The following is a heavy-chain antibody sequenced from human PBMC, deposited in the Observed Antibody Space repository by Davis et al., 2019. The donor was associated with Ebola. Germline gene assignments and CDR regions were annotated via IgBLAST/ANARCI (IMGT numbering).Heavy chain of an antibody. Sequence: ASVKVSCKASGYAFTGYYIYWVRQAPGLGLECMGWINPNSGGTSYSQKFQGRVTMTRDTSITTAYMELNSLDSDDTAVYYCARVAYGGQWRWFDPWGQGTLVTVSS. D-gene: IGHD4-23*01. J-gene: IGHJ5*02. V-gene: IGHV1-2*02. CDR3: ARVAYGGQWRWFDP. CDR2: INPNSGGT. CDR1: GYAFTGYY.